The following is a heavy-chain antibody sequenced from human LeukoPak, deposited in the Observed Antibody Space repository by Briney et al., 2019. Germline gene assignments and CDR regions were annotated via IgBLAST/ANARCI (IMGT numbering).Heavy chain of an antibody. J-gene: IGHJ4*02. V-gene: IGHV3-48*01. CDR1: GFTFSSYS. D-gene: IGHD1-14*01. Sequence: GGSLRLSCAASGFTFSSYSMNWVRQAPGKGLEWVSYISSSSSTIYYADSVKGRFTISRDNSKNTLYLQMNSLRAEDTAVYYCAKSETYGLRTSFDYWGQGTLVTVSS. CDR3: AKSETYGLRTSFDY. CDR2: ISSSSSTI.